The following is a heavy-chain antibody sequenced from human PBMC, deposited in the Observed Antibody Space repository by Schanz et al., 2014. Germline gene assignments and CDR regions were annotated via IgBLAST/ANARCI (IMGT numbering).Heavy chain of an antibody. D-gene: IGHD3-10*01. CDR2: ISGGGGTT. CDR3: AKGRFGELSAFDI. Sequence: EVQLVASGGGLVQPGGSLRLSCAASGFAFSSYGMNWLRQAPGKGLEWVSAISGGGGTTYYADSVKGRFTISRDNSKNTLYLQMNSLRAEDTAVYYCAKGRFGELSAFDIWGQGTMXTVSS. CDR1: GFAFSSYG. J-gene: IGHJ3*02. V-gene: IGHV3-23*04.